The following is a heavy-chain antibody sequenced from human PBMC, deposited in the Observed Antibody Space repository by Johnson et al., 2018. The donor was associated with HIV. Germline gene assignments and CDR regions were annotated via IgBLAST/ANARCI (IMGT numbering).Heavy chain of an antibody. CDR1: GFIFSDHY. D-gene: IGHD2-15*01. J-gene: IGHJ3*02. CDR2: ISYDGSNK. V-gene: IGHV3-30-3*01. Sequence: VQVVESGGGLVQPGGSLRLSCAASGFIFSDHYMDWVRQAPGKGLEWVAVISYDGSNKYYADSVKGRFTISRDNSKNTLYLQMNSLRAEDTAVYYCAAPDIVVVVALEGDAFDIWGQGTMVTVSS. CDR3: AAPDIVVVVALEGDAFDI.